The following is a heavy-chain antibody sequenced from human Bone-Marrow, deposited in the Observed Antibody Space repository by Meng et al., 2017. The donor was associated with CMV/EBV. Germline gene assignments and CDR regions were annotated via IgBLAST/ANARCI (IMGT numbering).Heavy chain of an antibody. CDR2: IGGSNDDT. D-gene: IGHD2-2*01. Sequence: GGSLRLSCAASGFTFSSYAMSWVRQAPGKGLEWVSAIGGSNDDTYYADSVKGRFTISRDNAKNTLALQMNSLRAEDTALYYCARDLTYCSSLSCPYMDVWGQGTTVTVSS. V-gene: IGHV3-23*01. J-gene: IGHJ6*02. CDR1: GFTFSSYA. CDR3: ARDLTYCSSLSCPYMDV.